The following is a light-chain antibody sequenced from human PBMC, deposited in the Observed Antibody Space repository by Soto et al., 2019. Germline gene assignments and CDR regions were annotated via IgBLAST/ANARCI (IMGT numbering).Light chain of an antibody. CDR2: AAS. Sequence: AIQMTQSPSSLSASVGDRVTITCRASQAIGNDLGWYQQKPGKAPKLLIYAASSLQIRVPSRFTGSGSGTVFTLTISGLQPEDFATYHFLQDHTYPFTFGPGTTVDIK. V-gene: IGKV1-6*01. J-gene: IGKJ3*01. CDR3: LQDHTYPFT. CDR1: QAIGND.